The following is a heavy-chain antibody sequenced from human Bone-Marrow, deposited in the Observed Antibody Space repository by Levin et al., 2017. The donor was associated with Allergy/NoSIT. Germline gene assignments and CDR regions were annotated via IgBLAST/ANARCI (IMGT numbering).Heavy chain of an antibody. Sequence: PAASVKVSCKASGYTFTSYGISWVRQAPGQGLEWMGWISAYNGNTNYAQKLQGRVTMTTDTSTSTAYMELRSLRSDDTAVYYCARDWGGPGKKLERRIDYWGQGTLVTVSS. D-gene: IGHD1-1*01. V-gene: IGHV1-18*01. J-gene: IGHJ4*02. CDR2: ISAYNGNT. CDR3: ARDWGGPGKKLERRIDY. CDR1: GYTFTSYG.